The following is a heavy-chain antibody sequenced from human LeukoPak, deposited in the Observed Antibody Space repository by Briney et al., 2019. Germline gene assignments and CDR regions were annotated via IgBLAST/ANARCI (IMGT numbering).Heavy chain of an antibody. D-gene: IGHD6-13*01. V-gene: IGHV4-4*09. CDR2: IYTSGST. CDR3: ARRSRGYSSSWYYPYFDY. CDR1: GGSISSYY. J-gene: IGHJ4*02. Sequence: SETLSLTCTVSGGSISSYYWSWIRQPPGKGLAWIGYIYTSGSTNYNPSLKSRVTISVDTSKNQFSLKLSSVTAADTAVYYCARRSRGYSSSWYYPYFDYWGQGTLVTVSS.